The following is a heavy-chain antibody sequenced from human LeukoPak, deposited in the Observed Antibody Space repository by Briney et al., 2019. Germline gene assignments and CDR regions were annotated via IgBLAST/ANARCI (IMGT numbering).Heavy chain of an antibody. CDR3: ARAVGGDGSGSL. D-gene: IGHD3-10*01. V-gene: IGHV4-61*02. CDR2: LYTSGST. Sequence: SETLSLTCTVSGGSISSGSYYWSWIRQPAGKGLEWIGRLYTSGSTNYNPSLKSRVTMSVDMSTRQISLKLSSVTAADTAVYYCARAVGGDGSGSLWGPGTLVTVSS. J-gene: IGHJ4*02. CDR1: GGSISSGSYY.